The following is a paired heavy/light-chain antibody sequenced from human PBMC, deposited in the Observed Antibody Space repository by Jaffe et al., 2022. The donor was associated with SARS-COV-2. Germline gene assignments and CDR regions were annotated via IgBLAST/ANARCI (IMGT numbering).Heavy chain of an antibody. D-gene: IGHD6-6*01. CDR1: GITFSTYG. Sequence: QVQLVESGGGVVQPGRSLRLSCAASGITFSTYGMHWVRQAPGKGLEWVAFISYDGSNKYLADSVKGRFTISRDNSKNTLFLQMNSLRAEDTALYYCAKDFGSSSWYRGDFDYWGQGTLVTVSS. CDR2: ISYDGSNK. CDR3: AKDFGSSSWYRGDFDY. V-gene: IGHV3-30*18. J-gene: IGHJ4*02.
Light chain of an antibody. Sequence: EIVLTQSPATLSLSPGERATLSCRASQSVSNYLAWYQQKPGQTPRLLIYDASKRATGIPARFSGSGSGTDFTLTISSLEPEDFAVYYCQQRSHWPPLTFGGGTKVEIK. V-gene: IGKV3-11*01. J-gene: IGKJ4*01. CDR2: DAS. CDR3: QQRSHWPPLT. CDR1: QSVSNY.